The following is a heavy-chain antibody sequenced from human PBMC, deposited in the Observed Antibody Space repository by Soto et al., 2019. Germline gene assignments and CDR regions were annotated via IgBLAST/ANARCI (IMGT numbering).Heavy chain of an antibody. CDR1: GGSISSGDYY. CDR3: ARAAGTLGYGMDV. Sequence: SETLSLTCTVSGGSISSGDYYWSWIRQPPGKGLEWIGYIYYSGSTYYNPSLKSRVTISVDTSKNQFSLKLSSVTAADTAVYYCARAAGTLGYGMDVWGQGTTVTVSS. V-gene: IGHV4-30-4*01. J-gene: IGHJ6*02. CDR2: IYYSGST. D-gene: IGHD6-13*01.